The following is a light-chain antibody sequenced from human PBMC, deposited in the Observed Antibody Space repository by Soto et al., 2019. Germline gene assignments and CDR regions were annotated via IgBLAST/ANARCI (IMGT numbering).Light chain of an antibody. CDR3: SSYTGSSTYV. V-gene: IGLV2-18*02. Sequence: QSALTQPPSVSGSLGQSVTISCTGTSSDVGGSNRVSWYQQPPGTAPKFMIYEVSNRPSGVPDRFSGSRSGNTASLTISGLQAEDEADYYCSSYTGSSTYVLGTGTKVTVL. J-gene: IGLJ1*01. CDR2: EVS. CDR1: SSDVGGSNR.